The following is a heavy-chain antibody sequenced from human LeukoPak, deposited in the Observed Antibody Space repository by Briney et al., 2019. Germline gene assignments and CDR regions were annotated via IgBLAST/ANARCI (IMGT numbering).Heavy chain of an antibody. CDR3: ARPELRWSAYYYMDV. J-gene: IGHJ6*03. D-gene: IGHD4-23*01. V-gene: IGHV7-4-1*02. CDR2: INTNTGNP. Sequence: ASVKVSCKASGYTFTTYSMNWVRQAPGQGLEWMGWINTNTGNPTYAQGFTGRFVFSLDTSVSTAYLQINTLKAEDTAVYYCARPELRWSAYYYMDVWGKGTTVTVSS. CDR1: GYTFTTYS.